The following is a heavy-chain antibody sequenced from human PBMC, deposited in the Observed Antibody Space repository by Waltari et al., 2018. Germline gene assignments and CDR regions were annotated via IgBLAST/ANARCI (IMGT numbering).Heavy chain of an antibody. Sequence: QVQLVQSGAEVKKPGASVKVSCKASGYTFTGYYMHWVRQAPGQGLEWMGRINPNSGGTNYAQKFQGRVTMTRDTSISTAYMELSRLRSDDTAVYYCARAGVVVIAFYYYYYMDVWGKGTTVTVSS. D-gene: IGHD2-21*01. CDR3: ARAGVVVIAFYYYYYMDV. CDR2: INPNSGGT. V-gene: IGHV1-2*06. J-gene: IGHJ6*03. CDR1: GYTFTGYY.